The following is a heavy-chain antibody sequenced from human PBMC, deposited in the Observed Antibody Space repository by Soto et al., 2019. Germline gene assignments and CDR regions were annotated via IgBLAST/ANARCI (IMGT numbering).Heavy chain of an antibody. CDR3: ARSIAVAVAFDI. D-gene: IGHD6-19*01. Sequence: GGSLRLSCAASGFTFSSYSMNWVRQAPGKGLEWVSSISSSSYIYYADSVKGRFTISRDNAKNSLYLQMNSLRAEDTAVYYCARSIAVAVAFDIWGQGTMVTVSS. J-gene: IGHJ3*02. CDR1: GFTFSSYS. V-gene: IGHV3-21*01. CDR2: ISSSSYI.